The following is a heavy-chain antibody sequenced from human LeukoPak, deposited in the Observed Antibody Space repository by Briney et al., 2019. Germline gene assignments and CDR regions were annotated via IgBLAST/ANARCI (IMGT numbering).Heavy chain of an antibody. J-gene: IGHJ4*02. CDR2: IYSGGST. D-gene: IGHD3-22*01. CDR1: GFTVSSNY. V-gene: IGHV3-53*01. Sequence: GGSLRLSCAASGFTVSSNYMSWVRQAPGKGLERVSVIYSGGSTYYADSVKGRFTISRDNSKNTLYLQMNSLRAEDTAVYYCASGYYDSSGYYHDYWGQGTLVTVSS. CDR3: ASGYYDSSGYYHDY.